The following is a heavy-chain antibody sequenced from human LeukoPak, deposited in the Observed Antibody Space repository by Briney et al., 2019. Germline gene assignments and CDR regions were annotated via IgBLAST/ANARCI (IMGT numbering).Heavy chain of an antibody. CDR3: AKDLSGSGSYYPLDY. D-gene: IGHD3-10*01. V-gene: IGHV3-23*01. Sequence: GGSLRLSCAASGFTVSSNYMSWVRQAPGKGLEWVSAVDGRGSSTYYADSVKGRFTISRDNSNNTLYLQMNSLRAEDTAEYYCAKDLSGSGSYYPLDYWGQGTLVTVSS. J-gene: IGHJ4*02. CDR2: VDGRGSST. CDR1: GFTVSSNY.